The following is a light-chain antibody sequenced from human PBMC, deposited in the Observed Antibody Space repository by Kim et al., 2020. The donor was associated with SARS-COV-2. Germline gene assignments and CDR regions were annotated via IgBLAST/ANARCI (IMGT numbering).Light chain of an antibody. CDR2: EVN. CDR1: NTDVGDFKF. CDR3: TSYSTTTHVV. J-gene: IGLJ3*02. Sequence: QSVVTQPASVSGSPGQSITISCTITNTDVGDFKFVSWFQHRPDKSPQLIIYEVNNRPSGISTRFSGSKSGNTASLTISGLQTEDEADYYCTSYSTTTHVVFGGGTQLTVL. V-gene: IGLV2-14*01.